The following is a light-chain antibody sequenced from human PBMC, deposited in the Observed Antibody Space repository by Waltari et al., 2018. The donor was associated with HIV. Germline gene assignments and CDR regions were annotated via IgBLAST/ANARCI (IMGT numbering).Light chain of an antibody. CDR3: HQYGSSPWT. CDR1: QSVTSNS. J-gene: IGKJ1*01. CDR2: GAS. Sequence: EIVLTQSPGTLSLSPGERATLSCRASQSVTSNSLAWFQQKPGQAPSLLIYGASSRATGTPDRCSAGWSGTDFTLTSSGLEPEDFAVYFCHQYGSSPWTFGQGAKVEIK. V-gene: IGKV3-20*01.